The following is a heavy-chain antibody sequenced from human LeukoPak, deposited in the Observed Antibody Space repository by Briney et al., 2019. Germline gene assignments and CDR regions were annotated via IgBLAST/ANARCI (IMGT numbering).Heavy chain of an antibody. CDR1: GYTLTELS. Sequence: ASVKVSCKVSGYTLTELSMHWVRQAPGKGLEWLGGFDPEDGETIYAQKFQGRVTMTEDTSTDTAYMELSSLRSEDTAVYYCATSYYDYVWGSYRPFDYWGQGTLVTVSS. D-gene: IGHD3-16*02. CDR2: FDPEDGET. CDR3: ATSYYDYVWGSYRPFDY. V-gene: IGHV1-24*01. J-gene: IGHJ4*02.